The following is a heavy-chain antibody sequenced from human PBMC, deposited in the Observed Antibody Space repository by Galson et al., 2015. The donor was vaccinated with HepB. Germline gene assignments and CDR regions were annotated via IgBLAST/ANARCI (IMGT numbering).Heavy chain of an antibody. CDR2: ISSSGSTI. D-gene: IGHD5-18*01. CDR1: GFTFSDYY. CDR3: AREIQQWNNFDY. Sequence: SLRLSCAASGFTFSDYYMSWIRQAPGKGLEWVSYISSSGSTIYYADSVKGRFTISRDNAKNSLYLQMNSLKDEDTAVYYCAREIQQWNNFDYWGQGTLVTVSS. V-gene: IGHV3-11*04. J-gene: IGHJ4*02.